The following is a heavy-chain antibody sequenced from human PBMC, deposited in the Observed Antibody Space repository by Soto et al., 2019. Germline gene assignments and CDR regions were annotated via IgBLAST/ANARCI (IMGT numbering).Heavy chain of an antibody. D-gene: IGHD6-19*01. V-gene: IGHV4-59*01. Sequence: PSETLSLTCTVSGGSISSYYWNWIRQPPGKGLEWIGYIYYSGSTNYKPALTSRVTISVDTSKNQFSLKLSSVTAADTAVYYCARGKGSSGDYGMDVWGQGTTVTVSS. CDR3: ARGKGSSGDYGMDV. CDR2: IYYSGST. CDR1: GGSISSYY. J-gene: IGHJ6*02.